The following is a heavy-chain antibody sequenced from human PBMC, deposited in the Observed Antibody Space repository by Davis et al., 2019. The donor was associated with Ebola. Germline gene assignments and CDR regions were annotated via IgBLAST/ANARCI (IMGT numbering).Heavy chain of an antibody. CDR1: GFTLATST. D-gene: IGHD3-16*01. CDR2: ISSDGSRE. V-gene: IGHV3-30*18. J-gene: IGHJ2*01. Sequence: GESLKISCVASGFTLATSTMHWVRQAPGKGLEWVALISSDGSREYYADSVEGRFTISKDNSGNTLYLHMNALTAEDTALYYCAKLRSHDYTDSSDDFYLDLWGRGTLVTVSS. CDR3: AKLRSHDYTDSSDDFYLDL.